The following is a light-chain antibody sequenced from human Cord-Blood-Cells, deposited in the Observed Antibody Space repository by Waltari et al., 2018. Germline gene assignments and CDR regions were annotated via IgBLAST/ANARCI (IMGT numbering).Light chain of an antibody. J-gene: IGLJ1*01. V-gene: IGLV2-11*01. CDR2: DGS. Sequence: QSALTQPRSVSGSPGQSVTIPCTGTSSDVGGYNHVSWYQQHPGKTPKLMIYDGSKRSSVFPDLFSCTKSGNTSSLTFSGLQAEDEADYYCCSYAGSYTYVFGTGTKVTVL. CDR1: SSDVGGYNH. CDR3: CSYAGSYTYV.